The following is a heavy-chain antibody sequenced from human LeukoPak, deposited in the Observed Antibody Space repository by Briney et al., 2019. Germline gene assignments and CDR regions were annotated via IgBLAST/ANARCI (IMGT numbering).Heavy chain of an antibody. CDR1: GFTFSNYS. D-gene: IGHD2-15*01. J-gene: IGHJ4*02. CDR3: ARVLCSGGTCYLDY. Sequence: GRSLRLSCAASGFTFSNYSMHWVRQAPGKGLEWVAVIRYDGSNKYYGDSVKGRFTISRDNSKNTLYLQMNSLRADDTAVYYCARVLCSGGTCYLDYWGQGTLVTVSS. V-gene: IGHV3-33*01. CDR2: IRYDGSNK.